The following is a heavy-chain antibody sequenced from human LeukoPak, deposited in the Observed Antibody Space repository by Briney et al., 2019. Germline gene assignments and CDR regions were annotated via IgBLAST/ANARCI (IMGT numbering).Heavy chain of an antibody. D-gene: IGHD6-13*01. Sequence: GASVKVSCKASGGTFSSYAISWVRQAPGQGLEWMGRIIPILGIANYAQKFQGRVTITADKSTSTAYMGLSSLRSEDTAVYYCARGKQLPLYYYYGMDVWGQGTTVTVSS. CDR3: ARGKQLPLYYYYGMDV. CDR1: GGTFSSYA. J-gene: IGHJ6*02. CDR2: IIPILGIA. V-gene: IGHV1-69*04.